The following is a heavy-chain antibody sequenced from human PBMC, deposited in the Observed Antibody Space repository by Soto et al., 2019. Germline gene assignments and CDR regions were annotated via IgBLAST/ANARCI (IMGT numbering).Heavy chain of an antibody. Sequence: ASVKVSCKVSGYTLTELSMHWVRQAPGKGLEWMGGFDPEDGETIYAQKFQGRVTMTEDTSTDTAYMELSSLRSEDTAVYYCATYCYGSSGYLSPHYWGQGTLVTVSS. CDR3: ATYCYGSSGYLSPHY. J-gene: IGHJ4*02. CDR2: FDPEDGET. CDR1: GYTLTELS. D-gene: IGHD3-22*01. V-gene: IGHV1-24*01.